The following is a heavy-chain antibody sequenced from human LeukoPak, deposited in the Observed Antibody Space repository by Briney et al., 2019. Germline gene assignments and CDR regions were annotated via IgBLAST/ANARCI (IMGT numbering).Heavy chain of an antibody. J-gene: IGHJ4*02. CDR3: AKVDSSSSWYQ. CDR1: GFTFEDYG. Sequence: PGGSLRLSCAVSGFTFEDYGMSWVRQAPGKGLEWVSGINWNGASAGYADSVKGRFTISRDNSKNTLYLKMNSLRAEDTAVYYCAKVDSSSSWYQWGQGTLVTVSS. CDR2: INWNGASA. D-gene: IGHD6-6*01. V-gene: IGHV3-20*04.